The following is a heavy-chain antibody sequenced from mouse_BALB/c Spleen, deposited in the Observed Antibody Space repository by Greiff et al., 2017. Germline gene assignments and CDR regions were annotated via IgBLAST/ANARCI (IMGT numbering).Heavy chain of an antibody. CDR1: GFTFSSFG. V-gene: IGHV5-17*02. Sequence: EVKLQESGGGLVQPGGSRKLSCAASGFTFSSFGMHWVRQAPEKGLEWVAYISSGSSTIYYADTVKGRFTISRDNPKNTLFLQMTSLRSEDTAMYYCARWPNWDYAMDYWGQGTSVTVSS. CDR3: ARWPNWDYAMDY. J-gene: IGHJ4*01. D-gene: IGHD4-1*01. CDR2: ISSGSSTI.